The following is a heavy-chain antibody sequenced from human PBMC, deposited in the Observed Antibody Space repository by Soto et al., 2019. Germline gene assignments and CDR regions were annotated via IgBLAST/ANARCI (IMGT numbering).Heavy chain of an antibody. V-gene: IGHV4-4*02. CDR2: IYHSGST. J-gene: IGHJ4*02. CDR3: ARGGDYRFDY. D-gene: IGHD4-4*01. Sequence: PSETLSLTCAVSSDSISSSRWWSWVRQPPGKGLGWIGEIYHSGSTNYKPSLKSRVTISVDKSKNQFSLKMTSLTAADTAVYYCARGGDYRFDYWGQGTQVTVSS. CDR1: SDSISSSRW.